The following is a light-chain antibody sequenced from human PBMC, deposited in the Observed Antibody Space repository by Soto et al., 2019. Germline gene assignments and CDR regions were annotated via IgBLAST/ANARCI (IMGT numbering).Light chain of an antibody. CDR3: SSYAGGKEL. CDR2: EVS. CDR1: SSDVGGYDY. V-gene: IGLV2-8*01. Sequence: QAVLTQPPSASGSPGQSVTISCTGTSSDVGGYDYVSWYQQHPGKAPKLMISEVSKRPSGVPDRFSGSKSGNTASLTVSGLQAEDEADYYCSSYAGGKELFGGGTKLTVL. J-gene: IGLJ2*01.